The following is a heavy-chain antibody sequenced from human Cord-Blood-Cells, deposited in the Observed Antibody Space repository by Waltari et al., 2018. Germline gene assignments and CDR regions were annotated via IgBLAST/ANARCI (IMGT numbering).Heavy chain of an antibody. J-gene: IGHJ4*02. CDR2: INPNSGGT. Sequence: QVQLVQSGAAVKKPGASVKVSCKASGYTFTGYYMHWVRQAPGQGLEWMGWINPNSGGTNYAQKFQGWVTMTRDTSISTAYMELSRLRSDDTAVYYCARLRGYSGYDFDYWGQGTLVTVSS. V-gene: IGHV1-2*04. CDR3: ARLRGYSGYDFDY. D-gene: IGHD5-12*01. CDR1: GYTFTGYY.